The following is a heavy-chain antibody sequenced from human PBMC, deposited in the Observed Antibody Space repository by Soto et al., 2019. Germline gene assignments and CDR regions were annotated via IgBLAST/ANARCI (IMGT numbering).Heavy chain of an antibody. CDR2: IYWDDDK. D-gene: IGHD1-26*01. Sequence: QITLKESGPTLVKPTQTLTLTCTFSGFSLSTSGVGVGWIRQPPGKALEWLALIYWDDDKRYSPSLKSRPTITKDTSKNQVVLTMTNMDPVDTATYYWAHSRSYYLAFDIWGQGTMVTFSS. CDR1: GFSLSTSGVG. J-gene: IGHJ3*02. V-gene: IGHV2-5*02. CDR3: AHSRSYYLAFDI.